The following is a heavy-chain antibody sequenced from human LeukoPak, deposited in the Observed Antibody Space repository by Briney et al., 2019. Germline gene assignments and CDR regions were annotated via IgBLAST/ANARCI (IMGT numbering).Heavy chain of an antibody. Sequence: GRSLRLSCAASGFTFSSYAMHWVRQAPGKGLEWVAVISYDGSNKYYADSVKGRFTISRDNSENTLYLQMNSLRAEDTAVYYCARGVSGGYMFDYWGQGTLVTVSS. D-gene: IGHD1-26*01. CDR3: ARGVSGGYMFDY. V-gene: IGHV3-30-3*01. J-gene: IGHJ4*02. CDR2: ISYDGSNK. CDR1: GFTFSSYA.